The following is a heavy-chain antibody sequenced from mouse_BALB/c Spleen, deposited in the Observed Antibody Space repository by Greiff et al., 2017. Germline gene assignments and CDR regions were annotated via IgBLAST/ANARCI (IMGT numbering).Heavy chain of an antibody. J-gene: IGHJ4*01. CDR2: ISSGGGST. CDR3: ARPAYYRYDDGYYAMDY. CDR1: GFAFSSYD. D-gene: IGHD2-14*01. Sequence: EVQRVESGGGLVKPGGSLKLSCAASGFAFSSYDMSWVRQTPEKRLEWVAYISSGGGSTYYPDTVKGRFTISRDNAKNTLYLQMSSLKSEDTAMYYCARPAYYRYDDGYYAMDYWGQGTSVTVSS. V-gene: IGHV5-12-1*01.